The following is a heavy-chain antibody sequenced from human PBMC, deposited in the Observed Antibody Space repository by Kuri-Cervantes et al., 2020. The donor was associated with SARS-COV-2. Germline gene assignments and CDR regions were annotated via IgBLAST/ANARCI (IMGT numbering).Heavy chain of an antibody. CDR3: ASQDDTSGFYYAYDY. J-gene: IGHJ4*02. D-gene: IGHD3-22*01. V-gene: IGHV4-38-2*01. CDR2: IFHTGNT. Sequence: SETLSLTCVVSDYSISSAYYWGWIRQPPGKGLEWIGNIFHTGNTYYNPSLKSRVTISGDTSKNRVSLKLSSVTAADTAVYYCASQDDTSGFYYAYDYWGQGTLVTVSS. CDR1: DYSISSAYY.